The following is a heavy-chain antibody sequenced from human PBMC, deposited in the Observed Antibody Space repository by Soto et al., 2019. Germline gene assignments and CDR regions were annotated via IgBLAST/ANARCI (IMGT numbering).Heavy chain of an antibody. CDR3: ARGEAVRGPEFDY. CDR2: IYYSGST. V-gene: IGHV4-59*01. D-gene: IGHD3-10*01. CDR1: GGSISSYY. Sequence: QVQLQESGPGLVKPSETLSLTCTVSGGSISSYYWSWIRQPPGKGLEWIGYIYYSGSTNYNPSLKSRVTISVDTSKNQFSLKLSSVTAADTAVYYCARGEAVRGPEFDYWGQGTLVTVSS. J-gene: IGHJ4*02.